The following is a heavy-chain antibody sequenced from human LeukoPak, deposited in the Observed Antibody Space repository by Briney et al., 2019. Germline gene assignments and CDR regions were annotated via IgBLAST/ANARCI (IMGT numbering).Heavy chain of an antibody. CDR2: INSDGSST. CDR3: ARDRIWYGELPDY. V-gene: IGHV3-74*01. CDR1: GFTFSSYW. J-gene: IGHJ4*02. Sequence: GRSLRLSCAASGFTFSSYWMHWVRQAPGKGLVWVSRINSDGSSTSYADSVKGRFTISRDNAKNTLYLQMNSLRAEDTAVYYCARDRIWYGELPDYWGQGTLVTVSS. D-gene: IGHD3-10*01.